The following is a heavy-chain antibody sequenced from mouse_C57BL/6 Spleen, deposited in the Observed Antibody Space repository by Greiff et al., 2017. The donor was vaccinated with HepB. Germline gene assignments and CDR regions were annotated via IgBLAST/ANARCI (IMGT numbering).Heavy chain of an antibody. J-gene: IGHJ3*01. Sequence: EVKLMESGEGLVKPGGSLKLSCAASGFTFSSYAMSWVRQTPEKRLEWVAYISSGGDYIYYADTVKGRFTISRDNARNTLYLQMSSLKSEDTAMYYCTRGYYDYDGAWFAYWGQGTLVTVSA. CDR3: TRGYYDYDGAWFAY. CDR2: ISSGGDYI. CDR1: GFTFSSYA. V-gene: IGHV5-9-1*02. D-gene: IGHD2-4*01.